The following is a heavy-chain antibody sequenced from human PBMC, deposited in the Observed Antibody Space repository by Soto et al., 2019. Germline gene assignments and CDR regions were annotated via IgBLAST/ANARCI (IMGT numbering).Heavy chain of an antibody. J-gene: IGHJ6*03. CDR1: GFTFSTYW. D-gene: IGHD2-15*01. CDR2: INQDGSEK. V-gene: IGHV3-7*01. CDR3: ARPLFKGSCSGGTCTPFYFYMDV. Sequence: EVQLVESGGGLVQPGGSLRLSCEASGFTFSTYWMSWVRQAPGKGLEWVANINQDGSEKYYVDSVKGRFTISRDNAKNSLALQMNSLRAEDTAVYHCARPLFKGSCSGGTCTPFYFYMDVWGNGTTVTVSS.